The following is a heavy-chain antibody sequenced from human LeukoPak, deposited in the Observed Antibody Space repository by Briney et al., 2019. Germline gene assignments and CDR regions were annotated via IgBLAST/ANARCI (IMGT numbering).Heavy chain of an antibody. J-gene: IGHJ4*02. D-gene: IGHD2-15*01. CDR2: NYYIGST. V-gene: IGHV4-59*01. Sequence: SETLSLTCTVSGGSISSYYWSWIRQPPGQGLEGFGYNYYIGSTNYNPSLKNRVTISVGTSKNQFSLKLSSVTAADTAVYYCARVGSGNSGGLIDYLGQGTLVTVSS. CDR3: ARVGSGNSGGLIDY. CDR1: GGSISSYY.